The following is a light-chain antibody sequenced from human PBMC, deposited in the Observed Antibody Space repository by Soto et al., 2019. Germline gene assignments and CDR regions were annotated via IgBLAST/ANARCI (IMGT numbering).Light chain of an antibody. CDR3: QQHAHWPLT. J-gene: IGKJ4*01. CDR1: QSVGNN. CDR2: EAS. Sequence: EIVLTQSPATLSLSPGERATLSCRASQSVGNNLAWYQQKPGQAPSLLIYEASTRATGIPARFSGSGSGTDFTLTISSLEPEDFAVYYCQQHAHWPLTFGGGTKVEIK. V-gene: IGKV3-11*01.